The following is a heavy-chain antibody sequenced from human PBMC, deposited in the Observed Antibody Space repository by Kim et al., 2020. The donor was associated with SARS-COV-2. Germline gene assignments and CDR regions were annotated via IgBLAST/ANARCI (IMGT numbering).Heavy chain of an antibody. J-gene: IGHJ4*02. CDR3: ARDHDWGFDF. CDR1: GLAFSSCH. CDR2: ISSTNSI. V-gene: IGHV3-48*02. D-gene: IGHD3-16*01. Sequence: GGSLRLSCAASGLAFSSCHMNWVRQAPGKGLEWISYISSTNSIFYADSVRGRFTVARDNAKSSLYLQMNSLRDEDTAVYYCARDHDWGFDFWGQGTLVTVSS.